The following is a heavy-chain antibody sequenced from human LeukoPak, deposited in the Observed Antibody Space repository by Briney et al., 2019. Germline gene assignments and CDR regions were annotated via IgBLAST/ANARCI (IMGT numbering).Heavy chain of an antibody. CDR2: SYSGGNA. Sequence: SETLSLTCTVSGASTSAYYWGWIRQPPGKRLEWIGYSYSGGNANYNPSLKTRVTISIDTSENQFSLRLTSVTAADTAVYFCAHSKRGGGYYINAFAVWGQGTLVTISS. D-gene: IGHD1-26*01. V-gene: IGHV4-59*01. J-gene: IGHJ3*01. CDR3: AHSKRGGGYYINAFAV. CDR1: GASTSAYY.